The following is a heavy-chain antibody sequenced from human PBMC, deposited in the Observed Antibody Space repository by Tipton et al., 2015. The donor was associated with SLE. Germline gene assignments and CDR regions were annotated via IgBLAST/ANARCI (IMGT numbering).Heavy chain of an antibody. V-gene: IGHV4-61*02. CDR1: GGSISSGSYY. J-gene: IGHJ3*02. Sequence: TLSLTCTVSGGSISSGSYYWSWIRQPAGEGLEWIGRIYASGSTNYNPSLKSRVTISVDTSKNQFSLKLSSVTAADTAVYYCARVADSGDAFDIWGQGTMVTVSS. D-gene: IGHD3-10*01. CDR2: IYASGST. CDR3: ARVADSGDAFDI.